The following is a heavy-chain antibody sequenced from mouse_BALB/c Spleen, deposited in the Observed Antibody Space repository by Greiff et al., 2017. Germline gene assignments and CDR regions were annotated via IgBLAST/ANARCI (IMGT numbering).Heavy chain of an antibody. Sequence: EVKLVESGGGLVQPGGSRKLSCAASGFTFSSFGMHWVRQAPEKGLEWVAYISSGSSTIYYADTVKGRFTIARDNPKNTLFLQMTSLMSEDTAMYYCARLGRSLSGYAMDYWGQGTSVTVSS. J-gene: IGHJ4*01. V-gene: IGHV5-17*02. CDR2: ISSGSSTI. CDR1: GFTFSSFG. D-gene: IGHD1-2*01. CDR3: ARLGRSLSGYAMDY.